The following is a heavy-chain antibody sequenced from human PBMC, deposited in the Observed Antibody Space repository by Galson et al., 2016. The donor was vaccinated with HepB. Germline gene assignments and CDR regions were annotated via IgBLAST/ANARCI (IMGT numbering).Heavy chain of an antibody. V-gene: IGHV3-23*01. CDR3: AKVGFCNGVACPLEY. Sequence: SLRLSCADSRLTFSGFATTWVRQAPGKGLEWVSVISSSGDRTYYADSVKGRFTISRDNSKRTLFLQMNSLRVEDTAVYYCAKVGFCNGVACPLEYWGQGTLVAVSS. D-gene: IGHD2-8*01. CDR2: ISSSGDRT. CDR1: RLTFSGFA. J-gene: IGHJ4*02.